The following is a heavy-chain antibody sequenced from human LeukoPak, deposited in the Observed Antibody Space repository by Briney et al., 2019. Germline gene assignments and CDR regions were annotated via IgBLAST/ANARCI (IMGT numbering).Heavy chain of an antibody. Sequence: SVKVSCKASGGTFSSYAISWVRQAPGQGLEWMGRIIPILGIANYAQKFQGRVTITADKSTSTAYMELSSLRSEDTAVYYCARDYYDSSGYSDAFDIWGQGTMVTVSS. CDR2: IIPILGIA. CDR3: ARDYYDSSGYSDAFDI. V-gene: IGHV1-69*04. D-gene: IGHD3-22*01. J-gene: IGHJ3*02. CDR1: GGTFSSYA.